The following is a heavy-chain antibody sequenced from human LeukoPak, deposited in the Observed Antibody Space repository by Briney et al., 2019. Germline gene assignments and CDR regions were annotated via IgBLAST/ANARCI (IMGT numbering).Heavy chain of an antibody. D-gene: IGHD3-10*01. CDR1: GFTFSSYE. V-gene: IGHV3-48*03. CDR3: ASEKYYGSGSYRY. Sequence: GGSLRLSCAASGFTFSSYEMNWVRQAPGKRLEWVSYISSSGSTIYYADSVKGRFTISRDNAKNSLYLQMNSLRAEDTAVYYCASEKYYGSGSYRYWGQGTLVTVSS. CDR2: ISSSGSTI. J-gene: IGHJ4*02.